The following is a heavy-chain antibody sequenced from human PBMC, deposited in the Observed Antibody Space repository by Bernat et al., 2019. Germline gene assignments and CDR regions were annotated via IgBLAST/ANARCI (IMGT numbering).Heavy chain of an antibody. Sequence: QVQLQESGPGLVKPSETLSLTCTVSGGSVSSGSYYWSWIRQPPGKGLEWIGYIYYSGSTNYNPSLKSRVTISVDTSKNQFSLKLSSVTAADTAVYYCASAHTYYDRWFDPWGQGTLVTVSS. CDR3: ASAHTYYDRWFDP. V-gene: IGHV4-61*01. CDR1: GGSVSSGSYY. J-gene: IGHJ5*02. CDR2: IYYSGST. D-gene: IGHD3-3*01.